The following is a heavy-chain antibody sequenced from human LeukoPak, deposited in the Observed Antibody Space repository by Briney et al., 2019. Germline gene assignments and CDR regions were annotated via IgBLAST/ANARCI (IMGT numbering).Heavy chain of an antibody. D-gene: IGHD3-22*01. CDR2: ISGSGGST. CDR3: AKDRSYDSSGYPDY. Sequence: PGGSLRLSCAASGFTFTSYAMSWVRQAPGKGLEWVSAISGSGGSTYYADSVKGRFTISRDNSKDTLYLQINSLRAEDTAVYYCAKDRSYDSSGYPDYWGQGTLVTVSS. V-gene: IGHV3-23*01. J-gene: IGHJ4*02. CDR1: GFTFTSYA.